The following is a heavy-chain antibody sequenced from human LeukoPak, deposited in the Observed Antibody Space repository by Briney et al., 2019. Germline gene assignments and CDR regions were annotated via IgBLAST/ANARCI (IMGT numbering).Heavy chain of an antibody. J-gene: IGHJ4*02. CDR3: ARDRGGDSSGFPDY. CDR1: GFTFSNYW. D-gene: IGHD3-22*01. V-gene: IGHV3-74*01. CDR2: INSDGSST. Sequence: GGSLRLSCAAAGFTFSNYWMYWVRQAPGKGLVWVSYINSDGSSTSYADSVKGRFTISRDNAQNTVYLQMHSLTAEDTAVYYCARDRGGDSSGFPDYWGQGTLVTVSS.